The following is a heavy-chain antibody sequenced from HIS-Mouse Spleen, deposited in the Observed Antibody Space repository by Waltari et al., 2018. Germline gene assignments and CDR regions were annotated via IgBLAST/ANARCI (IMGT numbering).Heavy chain of an antibody. CDR2: IYYSGST. Sequence: QVQLVESGGGVVPPGRSLRLSCPASGFTFSSHGLPRVRQPPGKGLEWIGSIYYSGSTYYNPSLKSRVTISVDTSKNQFSLKLSSVTAADTAVYYCAREIPYSSSWYDWYFDLWGRGTLVTVSS. V-gene: IGHV4-39*07. CDR1: GFTFSSHGL. D-gene: IGHD6-13*01. J-gene: IGHJ2*01. CDR3: AREIPYSSSWYDWYFDL.